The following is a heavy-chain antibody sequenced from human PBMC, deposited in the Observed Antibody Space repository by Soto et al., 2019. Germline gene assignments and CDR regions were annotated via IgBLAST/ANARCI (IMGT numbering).Heavy chain of an antibody. V-gene: IGHV4-4*07. CDR1: GGSISSYY. CDR3: ARSAIAAASSSLLFDY. Sequence: LSLTCTVSGGSISSYYWSWIRQPAGKGLEWIGRIYTSGSTNYNPSLKSRVTMSVDTSKNQFSLKLSSVTAADTAVYYCARSAIAAASSSLLFDYWGQGTLVTVSS. CDR2: IYTSGST. J-gene: IGHJ4*02. D-gene: IGHD6-13*01.